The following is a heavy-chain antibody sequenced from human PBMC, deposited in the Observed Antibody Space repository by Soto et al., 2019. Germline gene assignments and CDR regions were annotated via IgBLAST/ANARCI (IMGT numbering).Heavy chain of an antibody. J-gene: IGHJ4*02. CDR2: ISGSGGST. Sequence: EVQLLESGGGLVQPGGSLRLSCAASGFTFSSYAMSWVRQAPGKGLEWVSAISGSGGSTYYADSVKGRFTISRDNSKNTLYLPMNSLRAENTAVYYCAQSRIPVVATTGGYWGQGTLVTVSS. V-gene: IGHV3-23*01. D-gene: IGHD5-12*01. CDR1: GFTFSSYA. CDR3: AQSRIPVVATTGGY.